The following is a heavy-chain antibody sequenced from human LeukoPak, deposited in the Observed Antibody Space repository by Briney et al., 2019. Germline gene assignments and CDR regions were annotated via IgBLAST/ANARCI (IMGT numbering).Heavy chain of an antibody. CDR3: ARDTSLGSYGINDDAFDI. D-gene: IGHD5-18*01. J-gene: IGHJ3*02. Sequence: GGSLRLSCAASGFTFSTYGMDWVRQAPGKGLEWVSGIVGSGGTTYYADSVKGRFTISRDNSKNALYLQMNSLRAEDAAVYYCARDTSLGSYGINDDAFDIWGQGTMVTVSS. V-gene: IGHV3-23*01. CDR2: IVGSGGTT. CDR1: GFTFSTYG.